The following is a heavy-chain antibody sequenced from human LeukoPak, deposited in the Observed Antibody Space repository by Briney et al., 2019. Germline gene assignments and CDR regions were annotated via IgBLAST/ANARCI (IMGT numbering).Heavy chain of an antibody. Sequence: ASVKVSCKASGYTFSSFGFMWVRQAPGEGLDWRGWISVYNGDTRYAQKFQGRVTMTTDTSTSTAYMELRSLTSDDTAVYYCARDGGDLLRVDYWGQGTQVTVSS. J-gene: IGHJ4*02. V-gene: IGHV1-18*01. CDR3: ARDGGDLLRVDY. CDR2: ISVYNGDT. D-gene: IGHD1-26*01. CDR1: GYTFSSFG.